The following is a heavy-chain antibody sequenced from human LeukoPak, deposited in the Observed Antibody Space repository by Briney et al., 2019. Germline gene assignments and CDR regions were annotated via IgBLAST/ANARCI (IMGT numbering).Heavy chain of an antibody. V-gene: IGHV1-2*02. D-gene: IGHD6-6*01. Sequence: ASVKVSCKASGYTFTGYYMHWVRQAPGQGLEWMGWINPNSGGTNYAQKFQGRVTMTRDTPISTAYMELSRLRSDDTAVYYCARERVAARRGSGVPWFDPWGQGTLVTVSS. CDR2: INPNSGGT. J-gene: IGHJ5*02. CDR3: ARERVAARRGSGVPWFDP. CDR1: GYTFTGYY.